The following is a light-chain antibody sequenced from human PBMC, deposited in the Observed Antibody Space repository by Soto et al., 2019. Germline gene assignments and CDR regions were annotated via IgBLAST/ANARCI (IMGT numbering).Light chain of an antibody. V-gene: IGKV3-20*01. Sequence: EIVLTQSPGTLSLSPGERATLSCRASQSVSSSYLAWYQQKPGQAPRLLLYGTSSRATGIPDRFSGSGSRTDFTLTICRLVPEDFAVYYCQQYGRSPGTFGQGPKVDIK. J-gene: IGKJ1*01. CDR2: GTS. CDR1: QSVSSSY. CDR3: QQYGRSPGT.